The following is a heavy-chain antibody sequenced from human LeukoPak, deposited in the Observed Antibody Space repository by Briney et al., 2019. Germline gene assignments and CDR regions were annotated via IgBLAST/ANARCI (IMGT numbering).Heavy chain of an antibody. Sequence: SETLSLTCTVSGGSIGSYYWSWIRQPPGKGLEWIGYIYNSGSTNHNPSLKSRVTISADTSKNQFSLKLSSVAAADTAVYYCARQQWLVQGFDYWGQGTLVTVSS. CDR2: IYNSGST. V-gene: IGHV4-59*08. J-gene: IGHJ4*02. CDR3: ARQQWLVQGFDY. CDR1: GGSIGSYY. D-gene: IGHD6-19*01.